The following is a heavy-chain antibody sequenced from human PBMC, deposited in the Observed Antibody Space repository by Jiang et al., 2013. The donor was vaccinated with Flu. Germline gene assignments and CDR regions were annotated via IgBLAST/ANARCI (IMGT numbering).Heavy chain of an antibody. CDR3: ARAGGRRPIAAAGTNYYYYMDV. CDR1: SSYY. D-gene: IGHD6-13*01. Sequence: SSYYWSWIRQPPGKGLEWIGYIYYSGSTNYNPSLKSRVTISVDTSKNQFSLKLSSVTAADTAVYYCARAGGRRPIAAAGTNYYYYMDVWGKGTTVTVSS. J-gene: IGHJ6*03. CDR2: IYYSGST. V-gene: IGHV4-59*01.